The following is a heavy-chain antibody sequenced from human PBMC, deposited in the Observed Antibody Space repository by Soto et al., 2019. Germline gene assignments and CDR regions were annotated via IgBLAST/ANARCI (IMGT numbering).Heavy chain of an antibody. V-gene: IGHV1-18*01. CDR2: ISAYNGNT. J-gene: IGHJ4*02. D-gene: IGHD6-19*01. Sequence: ASVKVSCKASGYTFTSYGISWVRQAPGQGLEWMGWISAYNGNTNYAQKLQGRVTMTTDTSTSTAYMELRSLRSDDTAVYYCARVVAVAGIFPDYFDYWGQGTLVTVSS. CDR3: ARVVAVAGIFPDYFDY. CDR1: GYTFTSYG.